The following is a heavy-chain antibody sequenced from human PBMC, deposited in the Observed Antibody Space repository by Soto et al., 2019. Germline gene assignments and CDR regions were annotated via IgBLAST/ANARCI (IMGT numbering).Heavy chain of an antibody. CDR1: GGSVSGGSYY. Sequence: PSETLSLTCTVSGGSVSGGSYYWNWIRQPPGKGLEWIGYIYFSGRTNYNPSLKSRVTISVDTSNNQFSLKLSSVTVADTAVYYCARRYAGNFDYWGQGTLVTVSS. CDR2: IYFSGRT. D-gene: IGHD2-8*01. V-gene: IGHV4-61*01. CDR3: ARRYAGNFDY. J-gene: IGHJ4*02.